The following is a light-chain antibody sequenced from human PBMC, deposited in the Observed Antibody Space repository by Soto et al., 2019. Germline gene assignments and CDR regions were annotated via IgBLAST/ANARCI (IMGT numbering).Light chain of an antibody. CDR2: SDT. CDR1: SSNIGSNT. Sequence: QSVPTQPPSASGTPGQRVTISCSGSSSNIGSNTVNWYQQLPGRAPKLLIYSDTERPSGVPDRFSGSKSGTSASLAITWLQSEDEADYYCASWDDSLIGVYVSGTGTKVTVL. V-gene: IGLV1-44*01. J-gene: IGLJ1*01. CDR3: ASWDDSLIGVYV.